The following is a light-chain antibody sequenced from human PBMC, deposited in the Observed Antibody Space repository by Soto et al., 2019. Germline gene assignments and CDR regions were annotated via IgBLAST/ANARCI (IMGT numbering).Light chain of an antibody. V-gene: IGKV3-15*01. CDR2: GAS. Sequence: EIVMTQSPATLSVSPGERATLSCRASQSVSSNLAWYQQKPGQAPRLLIYGASTRATGIPARFSGSGSGTEFPLTIRSLQSEDFAVYYCQQYNNWPPTYTFGQGTKLEIK. J-gene: IGKJ2*01. CDR3: QQYNNWPPTYT. CDR1: QSVSSN.